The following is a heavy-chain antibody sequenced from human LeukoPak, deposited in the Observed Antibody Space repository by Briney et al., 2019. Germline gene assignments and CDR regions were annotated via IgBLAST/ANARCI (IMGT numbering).Heavy chain of an antibody. CDR2: ISSSATTI. CDR3: ARRTVTGRSFDY. D-gene: IGHD4-17*01. V-gene: IGHV3-11*04. J-gene: IGHJ4*02. Sequence: GGSLRLSCAVSAFTFSDYYMSWIHQAPGKGLEWVSYISSSATTIYYADSVKGRFTVSRDNAKNSLYLQMNRLRAEDTAVYYCARRTVTGRSFDYWGQGTLVTVSS. CDR1: AFTFSDYY.